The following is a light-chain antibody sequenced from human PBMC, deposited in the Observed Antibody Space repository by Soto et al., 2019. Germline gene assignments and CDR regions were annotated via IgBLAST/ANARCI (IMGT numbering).Light chain of an antibody. CDR2: GAS. Sequence: EIVLTQSPGTLFLSPGERATLSCRASQTVSSTYLVWYQQKPGQAPRLLIYGASSRAPGVSDRFSGSGSGTDFTLTISIREPEEFAVYYCKKCGKSHWTFGQGTKMDIK. CDR3: KKCGKSHWT. J-gene: IGKJ1*01. CDR1: QTVSSTY. V-gene: IGKV3-20*01.